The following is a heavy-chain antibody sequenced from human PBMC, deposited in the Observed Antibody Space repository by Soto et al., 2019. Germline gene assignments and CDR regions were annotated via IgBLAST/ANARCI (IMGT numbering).Heavy chain of an antibody. J-gene: IGHJ4*02. CDR2: IIPIFGTA. CDR3: ARESGYYLYYFDY. V-gene: IGHV1-69*13. Sequence: SVKVSCKAAGGTFSSYAISWVRQAPGQGLEWMGGIIPIFGTANYAQKFQGRVTITADESTSTAYMELSSLRSEDTAVYYCARESGYYLYYFDYWGQGTLVTVSS. D-gene: IGHD3-22*01. CDR1: GGTFSSYA.